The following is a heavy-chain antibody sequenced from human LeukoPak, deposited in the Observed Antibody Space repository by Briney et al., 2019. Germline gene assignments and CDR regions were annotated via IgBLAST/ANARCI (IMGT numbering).Heavy chain of an antibody. CDR2: ISGSGGST. D-gene: IGHD3-9*01. CDR3: AKDAYYDILTGSPVDY. J-gene: IGHJ4*02. Sequence: GGSLRLSCAASGFTFSSYAMSWVRQAPGKGLEWVSAISGSGGSTYYADSVKGRFTISRDNSKYTLYLQMNSLRAEDTAVYYCAKDAYYDILTGSPVDYWGQGTLVTVSS. V-gene: IGHV3-23*01. CDR1: GFTFSSYA.